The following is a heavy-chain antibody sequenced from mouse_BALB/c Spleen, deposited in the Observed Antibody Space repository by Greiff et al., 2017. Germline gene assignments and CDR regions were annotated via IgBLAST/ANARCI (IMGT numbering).Heavy chain of an antibody. CDR3: VRIGGNYEYDYAMDY. J-gene: IGHJ4*01. CDR2: IWSGGST. CDR1: GFSLTSYG. D-gene: IGHD2-1*01. Sequence: QVQLKQSGPGLVQPSQSLSITCTVSGFSLTSYGVHWVRQSPGKGLEWLGVIWSGGSTDYNAAFISRLSISKDNSKSQVFFKMNSLQADDTAIYYCVRIGGNYEYDYAMDYWGQGTSVTVSS. V-gene: IGHV2-2-2*01.